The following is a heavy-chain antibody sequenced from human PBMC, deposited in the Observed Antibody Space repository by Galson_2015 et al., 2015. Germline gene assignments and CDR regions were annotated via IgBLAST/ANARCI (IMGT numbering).Heavy chain of an antibody. D-gene: IGHD3-10*01. CDR3: ARDIGYWYFEL. CDR2: VYSGGST. V-gene: IGHV3-66*01. J-gene: IGHJ2*01. Sequence: SLRLSCAASGFTVSSNYMSWVRQAPGKGLEWVSVVYSGGSTYYADSVKGRFTISRDNSKNTLYLQMNSLRAEDTAVYYCARDIGYWYFELWGRGTLVTVSS. CDR1: GFTVSSNY.